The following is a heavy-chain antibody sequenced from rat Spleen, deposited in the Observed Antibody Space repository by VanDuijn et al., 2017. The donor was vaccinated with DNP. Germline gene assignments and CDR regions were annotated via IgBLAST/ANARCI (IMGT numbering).Heavy chain of an antibody. CDR3: ARWGDY. CDR2: MSSGGST. V-gene: IGHV2-6*01. Sequence: QVQLKESGPGLVQPSQTLSLTCTVSGLSLTSNSVSWVRQPPGKGLEWIAAMSSGGSTYYNSALKSRLSISRGTSKSQVFLKMNSLQTEDTAMYFCARWGDYWGQGVMVTVSS. J-gene: IGHJ2*01. CDR1: GLSLTSNS.